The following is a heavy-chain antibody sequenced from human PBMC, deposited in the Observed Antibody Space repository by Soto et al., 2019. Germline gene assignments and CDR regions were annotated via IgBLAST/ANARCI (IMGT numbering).Heavy chain of an antibody. J-gene: IGHJ4*02. CDR3: ARMGLRAARPSY. CDR1: GFTFSHYD. D-gene: IGHD6-6*01. Sequence: QVHLVESGGGLVKPGGSLRLSCAASGFTFSHYDMSWIRQAPGKGLEWVSFVSSSGNTTYYADSVKGRFTISRDNAKNSLYLQMKSLRAADTAVYYCARMGLRAARPSYWGQGTLVNVSS. CDR2: VSSSGNTT. V-gene: IGHV3-11*01.